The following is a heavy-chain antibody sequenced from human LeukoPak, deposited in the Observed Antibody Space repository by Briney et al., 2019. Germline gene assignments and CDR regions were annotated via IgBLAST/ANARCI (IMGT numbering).Heavy chain of an antibody. D-gene: IGHD3-22*01. CDR3: ARSSRYYDSSGLQAYYFDY. Sequence: ASVKVSCKASGGTFSSYAISLVRQAPGQGLEWMGGIIPIFGTANYAQKFLGRVTITADESTSTAYMELSSLRSEDTAVYYCARSSRYYDSSGLQAYYFDYWGQGTLVTVSS. V-gene: IGHV1-69*13. J-gene: IGHJ4*02. CDR2: IIPIFGTA. CDR1: GGTFSSYA.